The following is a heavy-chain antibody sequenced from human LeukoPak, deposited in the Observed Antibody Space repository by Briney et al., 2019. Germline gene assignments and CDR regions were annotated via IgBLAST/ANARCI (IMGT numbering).Heavy chain of an antibody. Sequence: GGSLRLSCAASGFTFSDYYMSWIRQAPGKGLEWVSYISSSCSTIYYADSVNGRFTISRDNAENSLYLQMNSLRAEDTAVYYCARSNYGSGSYYASDAFDIWGQGTMVTVSS. D-gene: IGHD3-10*01. CDR1: GFTFSDYY. V-gene: IGHV3-11*01. CDR3: ARSNYGSGSYYASDAFDI. J-gene: IGHJ3*02. CDR2: ISSSCSTI.